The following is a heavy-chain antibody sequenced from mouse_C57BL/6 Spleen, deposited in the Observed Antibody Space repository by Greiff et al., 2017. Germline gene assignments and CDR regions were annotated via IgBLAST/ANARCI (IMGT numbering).Heavy chain of an antibody. CDR2: IDPSDSYT. CDR1: GYTFTSYW. V-gene: IGHV1-69*01. Sequence: QVQLQQPGAELVMPGASVKLSCKASGYTFTSYWMHWVKQRPGQGLEWIGEIDPSDSYTNYNQKFKGKSTLTVDKSSSTAYMQLSSLTSEDSAVYYCARVNYDLYYAMDYWGQGTSVTVSS. CDR3: ARVNYDLYYAMDY. J-gene: IGHJ4*01. D-gene: IGHD2-4*01.